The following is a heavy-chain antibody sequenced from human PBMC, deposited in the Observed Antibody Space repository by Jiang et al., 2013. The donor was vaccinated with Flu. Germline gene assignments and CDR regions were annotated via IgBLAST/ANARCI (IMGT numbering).Heavy chain of an antibody. Sequence: GSGLVKPSETLSLTCTVSGGSISSYYWSWIRQPPGKGLEWIGYIYTSGSTNYNPSLKSRVTISVDTSKNQFSLKLSSVTAADTAVYYCARAAPIAARPPYYMDVWGKGPRSPSP. J-gene: IGHJ6*03. V-gene: IGHV4-4*09. D-gene: IGHD6-6*01. CDR1: GGSISSYY. CDR2: IYTSGST. CDR3: ARAAPIAARPPYYMDV.